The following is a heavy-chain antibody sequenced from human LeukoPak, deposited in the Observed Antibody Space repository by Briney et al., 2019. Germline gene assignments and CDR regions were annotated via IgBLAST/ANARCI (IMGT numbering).Heavy chain of an antibody. J-gene: IGHJ6*03. Sequence: SETLSLTCTVSGGSISSSSYYWGWIRQPPGKGLEWIGSIYYSGSTYYNPSLKSRVTISVDTSKNQFSLKLSSVTAADTAVYYCARDKAILWFGEETYYMDVWGKGTTVTVSS. CDR1: GGSISSSSYY. CDR3: ARDKAILWFGEETYYMDV. V-gene: IGHV4-39*07. CDR2: IYYSGST. D-gene: IGHD3-10*01.